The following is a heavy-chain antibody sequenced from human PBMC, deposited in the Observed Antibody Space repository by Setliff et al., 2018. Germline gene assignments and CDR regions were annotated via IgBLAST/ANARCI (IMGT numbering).Heavy chain of an antibody. D-gene: IGHD2-2*01. Sequence: GPSVKVSCKASGYSFAKYALHWVRQAPGQRLEWMGWINAGNGNAKCSQNFQGRVTITRDTSASTAYVELSSLRSEDTAVYYCAREVLPLVREEAFYIWGQGTMVTVSS. J-gene: IGHJ3*02. CDR2: INAGNGNA. CDR1: GYSFAKYA. CDR3: AREVLPLVREEAFYI. V-gene: IGHV1-3*01.